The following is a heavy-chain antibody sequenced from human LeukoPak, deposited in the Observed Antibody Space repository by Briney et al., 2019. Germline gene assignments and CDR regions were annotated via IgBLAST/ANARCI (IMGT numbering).Heavy chain of an antibody. Sequence: GGSLRLSCAASGFTFSSYAMSWVRQAPGKGLEWVSAIRDSGSSTHYADSVKGRFTTSRDNSKNTLYLQMNSLRAEDTAVYYCAKDLRVGATRFDYWGQGTLVTVSS. J-gene: IGHJ4*02. CDR1: GFTFSSYA. CDR3: AKDLRVGATRFDY. CDR2: IRDSGSST. D-gene: IGHD1-26*01. V-gene: IGHV3-23*01.